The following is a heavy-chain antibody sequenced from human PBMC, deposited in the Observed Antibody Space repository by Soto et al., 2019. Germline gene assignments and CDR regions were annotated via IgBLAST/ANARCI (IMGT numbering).Heavy chain of an antibody. D-gene: IGHD3-10*01. CDR3: AKPLWFGESVFDP. Sequence: EVQLSQSGGGLVQPGGSLRLSCAASGFTFSDYGMSWVRQAPGKGLEWVSTIRGSAGNTYYVDSVKGRFTISRDDSTNTVYLQMNSLRAVDTAVYYCAKPLWFGESVFDPWGNGTLVIVSS. CDR1: GFTFSDYG. V-gene: IGHV3-23*01. CDR2: IRGSAGNT. J-gene: IGHJ5*02.